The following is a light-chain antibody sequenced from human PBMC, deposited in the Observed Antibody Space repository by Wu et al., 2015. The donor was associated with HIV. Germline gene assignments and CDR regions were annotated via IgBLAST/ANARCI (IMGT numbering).Light chain of an antibody. CDR2: NAS. CDR1: QSVGSY. J-gene: IGKJ3*01. V-gene: IGKV3-11*01. CDR3: QQRGNWPPFT. Sequence: EIVLTQSPATLSLSPGERATLSCGASQSVGSYLAWYQKKPGQAPRLLIYNASDRATGIPARFSGSGSGTDFTLTISSLEPEDFAVYYCQQRGNWPPFTFGPGTKVDIK.